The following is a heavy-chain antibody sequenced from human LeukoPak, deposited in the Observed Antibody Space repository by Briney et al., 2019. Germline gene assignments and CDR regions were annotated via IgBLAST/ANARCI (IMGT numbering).Heavy chain of an antibody. J-gene: IGHJ4*02. CDR1: GYTFTSFD. D-gene: IGHD2-15*01. Sequence: ASVRVSCTASGYTFTSFDFTWVRQAPGQGLEWMGWMNPHSGDTVYAQKFQGRVTMTSNASISTAYMELSSLKFEDTAMYYCARVQGIRFFDYWGQGTLVTVS. CDR3: ARVQGIRFFDY. CDR2: MNPHSGDT. V-gene: IGHV1-8*01.